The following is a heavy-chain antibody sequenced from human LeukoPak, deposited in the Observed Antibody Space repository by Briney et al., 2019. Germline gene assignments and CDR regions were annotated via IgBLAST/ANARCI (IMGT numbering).Heavy chain of an antibody. CDR1: GFTFSSYS. CDR2: ISYDGSNK. D-gene: IGHD3-10*01. Sequence: PGGSLRLSCAASGFTFSSYSMHWVRQAPGKGLEWVAVISYDGSNKYYADSVKGRSTISRDNSKNTLYLQMNSLRAEDTAVYYCAKGGYLGSGSYYHFDYWGQGTLVTVSS. V-gene: IGHV3-30*18. CDR3: AKGGYLGSGSYYHFDY. J-gene: IGHJ4*02.